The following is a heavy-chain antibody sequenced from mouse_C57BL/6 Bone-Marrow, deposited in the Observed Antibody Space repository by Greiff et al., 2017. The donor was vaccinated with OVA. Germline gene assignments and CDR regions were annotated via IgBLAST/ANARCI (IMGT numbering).Heavy chain of an antibody. CDR1: GYTFTDYE. V-gene: IGHV1-15*01. CDR2: IDPETGGT. J-gene: IGHJ2*01. Sequence: QVQLKQSGAELVRPGASVTLSCKASGYTFTDYEMHWVKQTPVHGLEWIGAIDPETGGTAYNQKFKGKAILTADKSSSTAYMELRSLTSEDSAVYYCTRGGWYLFDYWGQGTTLTVSS. D-gene: IGHD2-1*01. CDR3: TRGGWYLFDY.